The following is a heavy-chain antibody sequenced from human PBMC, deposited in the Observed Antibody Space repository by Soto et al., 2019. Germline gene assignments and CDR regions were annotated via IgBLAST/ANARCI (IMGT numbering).Heavy chain of an antibody. CDR3: AKEFVPYIPLTVLPAFDY. Sequence: EVPLLESGGGVVQPGGSLRLSCATSGIAFSDYAMSWVRQAPGKGLEWVSSISASSITTYYADSMKGRFTISRDNSKNTLYLQMNSLRAEDTAIYYCAKEFVPYIPLTVLPAFDYWGQGTLITVSS. CDR2: ISASSITT. V-gene: IGHV3-23*01. CDR1: GIAFSDYA. J-gene: IGHJ4*02. D-gene: IGHD7-27*01.